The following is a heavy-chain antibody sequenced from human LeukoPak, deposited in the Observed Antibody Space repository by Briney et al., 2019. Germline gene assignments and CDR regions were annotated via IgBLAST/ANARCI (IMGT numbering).Heavy chain of an antibody. CDR1: GGSFSGYY. CDR3: ARAFYDSSGYYYGGRTFDY. D-gene: IGHD3-22*01. CDR2: LNHSGST. V-gene: IGHV4-34*01. J-gene: IGHJ4*02. Sequence: PSETLSLTCAVYGGSFSGYYWSWIRQPPGKGLEWIGELNHSGSTNYNPSLKSRVTISVDTSKNQFSLKLSSVTAADTAVYYCARAFYDSSGYYYGGRTFDYWGQGTLVTVSS.